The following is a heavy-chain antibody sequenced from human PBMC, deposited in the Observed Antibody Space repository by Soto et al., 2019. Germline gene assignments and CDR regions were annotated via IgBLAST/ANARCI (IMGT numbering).Heavy chain of an antibody. CDR2: IYYSGST. J-gene: IGHJ5*02. Sequence: SETLSLTCTVSGGSIISGDYYWSWIRQHPGKGLEWIGYIYYSGSTYYNPSLKSRLTISIDTSKNQFSLKLSSVTAADTAVYYCAREKHCSSTRCSWFDPWGQGTLVTVSS. CDR1: GGSIISGDYY. V-gene: IGHV4-31*03. D-gene: IGHD2-2*01. CDR3: AREKHCSSTRCSWFDP.